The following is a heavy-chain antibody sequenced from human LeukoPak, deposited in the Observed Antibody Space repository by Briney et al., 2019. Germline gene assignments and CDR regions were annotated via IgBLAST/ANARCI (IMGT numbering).Heavy chain of an antibody. V-gene: IGHV3-33*08. J-gene: IGHJ4*02. Sequence: GGSLRLSCAASGFTFSDYHMSWIRQAPGKGLEWVAVIWYDGSNKYYADSVKGRFTISRDNSKNTLYLQMNSLRAEDTAVYYCARYITMVRGVPGYWGQGTLVTVSS. CDR3: ARYITMVRGVPGY. D-gene: IGHD3-10*01. CDR1: GFTFSDYH. CDR2: IWYDGSNK.